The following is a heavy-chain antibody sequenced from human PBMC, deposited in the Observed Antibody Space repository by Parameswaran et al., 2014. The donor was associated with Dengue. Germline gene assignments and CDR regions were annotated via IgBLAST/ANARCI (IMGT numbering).Heavy chain of an antibody. CDR3: ARDYWRMTKGYELDFAYYDYDADIGYYYYGMDL. J-gene: IGHJ6*02. D-gene: IGHD5-12*01. V-gene: IGHV1-2*06. Sequence: WVRQAPGQGLEWMGRINPDSGGTNYAQKFQGRVTMTRDTSISTAYMELSGLGSDDTAVYYCARDYWRMTKGYELDFAYYDYDADIGYYYYGMDLWGQGTTVTVSS. CDR2: INPDSGGT.